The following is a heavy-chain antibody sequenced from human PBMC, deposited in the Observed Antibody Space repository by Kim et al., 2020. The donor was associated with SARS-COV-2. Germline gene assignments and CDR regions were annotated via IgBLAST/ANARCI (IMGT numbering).Heavy chain of an antibody. CDR2: ISYDGSNK. CDR1: GFTFSSYA. Sequence: GGSLRLSCAASGFTFSSYAMHWVRQAPGKGLEWVAVISYDGSNKYYADSVKGRFTISRDNSKNTLYLQMNSLRAEDTAVYYCAGWELDYGMDVWGQGTTVTVSS. V-gene: IGHV3-30*04. D-gene: IGHD1-26*01. J-gene: IGHJ6*02. CDR3: AGWELDYGMDV.